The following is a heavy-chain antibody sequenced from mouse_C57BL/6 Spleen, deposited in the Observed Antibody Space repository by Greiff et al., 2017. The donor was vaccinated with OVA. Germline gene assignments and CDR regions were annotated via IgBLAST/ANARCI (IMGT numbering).Heavy chain of an antibody. CDR1: GYTFTSYW. J-gene: IGHJ4*01. Sequence: QVQLQQPGAELVKPGASVKMSCKASGYTFTSYWITWVKQRPGQGLEWIGDIYPGSGSTNYNEKFKSKATLTVDTSSSTAYMQLSSLTSEDPAVYYCARRGSSNYYAMDYWGQGTSVTVSS. CDR3: ARRGSSNYYAMDY. V-gene: IGHV1-55*01. D-gene: IGHD1-1*01. CDR2: IYPGSGST.